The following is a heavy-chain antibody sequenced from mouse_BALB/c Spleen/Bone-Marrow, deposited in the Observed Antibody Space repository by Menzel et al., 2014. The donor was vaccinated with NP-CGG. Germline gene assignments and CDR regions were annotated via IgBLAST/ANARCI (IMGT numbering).Heavy chain of an antibody. D-gene: IGHD4-1*01. CDR1: GYSFTNYW. J-gene: IGHJ2*01. CDR2: IHPSDSES. Sequence: QVQLQQSGAELVRPGTSVQLSCKASGYSFTNYWTNWVKQRPGQGLEWIGMIHPSDSESRLNQKFKDKATSTVDKSSTTAYMQLSSPTSEDSAVYYCARGLGEIWGYWGQGTTLTVSS. V-gene: IGHV1-61*01. CDR3: ARGLGEIWGY.